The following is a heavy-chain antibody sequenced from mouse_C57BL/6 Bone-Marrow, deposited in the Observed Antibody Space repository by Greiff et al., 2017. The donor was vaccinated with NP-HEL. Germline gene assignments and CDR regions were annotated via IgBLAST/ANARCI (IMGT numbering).Heavy chain of an antibody. CDR3: ARKGNFLGPYAMDY. D-gene: IGHD2-1*01. Sequence: VQLQQSGPELVKPGASVKISCKASGYSFTGYFMNWVMQSHGKSLEWIGRINPYNGDTFYNQKFKGKATLTVDKSSSTAHMELRSLTSEDSAVYYCARKGNFLGPYAMDYWGQGTSVTVSS. CDR1: GYSFTGYF. CDR2: INPYNGDT. V-gene: IGHV1-20*01. J-gene: IGHJ4*01.